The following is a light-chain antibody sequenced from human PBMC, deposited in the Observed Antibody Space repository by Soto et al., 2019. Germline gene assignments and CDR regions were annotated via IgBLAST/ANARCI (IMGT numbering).Light chain of an antibody. J-gene: IGKJ4*01. CDR2: DAS. V-gene: IGKV1-33*01. CDR1: QDISNY. CDR3: QQYEGLPLT. Sequence: DIQITQSPSSLSASLGDRVTITCQASQDISNYLNWYQQKPGKAPKLLIFDASNVETGVPSRFSGSGSGTHFTFTIHSLQAADIATYYCQQYEGLPLTFGGGTKIEI.